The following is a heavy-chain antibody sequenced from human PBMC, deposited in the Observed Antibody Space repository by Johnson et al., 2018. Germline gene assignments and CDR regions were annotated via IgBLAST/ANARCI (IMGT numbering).Heavy chain of an antibody. CDR2: ISGTGST. CDR1: GFTFGHYA. J-gene: IGHJ1*01. D-gene: IGHD4-11*01. CDR3: AKQGYSNYWFVQH. V-gene: IGHV3-23*04. Sequence: VQLVQSGGGLVQPGGSLRLSCAASGFTFGHYAMSWVRQAPGKGLEWVSDISGTGSTNYADPVGGRFTISGDISKNPLYLQRSSLGAGDTAVYYCAKQGYSNYWFVQHWGQGKLVTVSA.